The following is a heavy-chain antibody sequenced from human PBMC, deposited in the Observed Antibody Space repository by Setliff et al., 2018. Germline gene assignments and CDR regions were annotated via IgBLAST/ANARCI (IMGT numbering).Heavy chain of an antibody. V-gene: IGHV1-2*02. CDR2: INPNSGDT. Sequence: ASVKVSCKASGNTFTGYYIHWLRQAPGQGLEWMGCINPNSGDTTFAQKFQGRVTITRDTSNSTDYMDLSRLTSDDTAVYYCARGPPGYYYYMNVWGQGTTVTVSS. CDR1: GNTFTGYY. J-gene: IGHJ6*03. CDR3: ARGPPGYYYYMNV.